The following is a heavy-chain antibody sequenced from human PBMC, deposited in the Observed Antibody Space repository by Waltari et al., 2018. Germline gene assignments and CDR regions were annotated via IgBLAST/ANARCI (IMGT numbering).Heavy chain of an antibody. D-gene: IGHD3-10*01. J-gene: IGHJ4*02. V-gene: IGHV3-48*01. CDR1: GFTFRGSS. CDR3: AKDSGFDD. CDR2: TKANSQTI. Sequence: VQLVESGGGVVQPGRSLRLSCAASGFTFRGSSMNWVRQAPGQGLEWISYTKANSQTIYDADSVKGRFTISRDNSKNTLYLQRNSLRAEDTAVYYCAKDSGFDDWGQGTLVTVSS.